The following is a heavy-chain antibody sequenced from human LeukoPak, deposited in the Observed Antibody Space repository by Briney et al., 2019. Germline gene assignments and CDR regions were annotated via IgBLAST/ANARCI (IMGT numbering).Heavy chain of an antibody. CDR1: GFTFSNYE. J-gene: IGHJ4*02. CDR2: ISRSGSSI. Sequence: GGSLRLSCAASGFTFSNYEMNWVRQAPGKGLEWVSHISRSGSSIYYGDSVKGRFTISRDNAKNSLFLQVNSLRAEDTAVYYCAKSFLRVTRTPFDYWGQGTLVTVSS. CDR3: AKSFLRVTRTPFDY. V-gene: IGHV3-48*03. D-gene: IGHD4-17*01.